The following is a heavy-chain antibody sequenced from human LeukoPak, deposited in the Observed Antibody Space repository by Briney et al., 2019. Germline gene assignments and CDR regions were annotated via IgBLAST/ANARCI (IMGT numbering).Heavy chain of an antibody. Sequence: SGPTLVKATQTLTLTCTFSGFSLSTSGVGVGWIRQPPGKALEWLALIYWDDDKRYSPSLKSRLTITKDTSKNQVVLTMTNMDPVDTATYFCAHRPQGNWFDPWGQGTLVTVSS. CDR2: IYWDDDK. J-gene: IGHJ5*02. V-gene: IGHV2-5*02. CDR1: GFSLSTSGVG. CDR3: AHRPQGNWFDP.